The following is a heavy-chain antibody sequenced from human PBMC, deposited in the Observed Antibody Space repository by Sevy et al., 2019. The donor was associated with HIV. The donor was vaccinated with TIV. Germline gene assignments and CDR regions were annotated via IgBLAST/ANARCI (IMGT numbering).Heavy chain of an antibody. CDR1: GGSITSYY. CDR3: ARSRAHSRDSDDGFAT. J-gene: IGHJ3*02. D-gene: IGHD2-21*01. V-gene: IGHV4-59*01. Sequence: SETLSLTCTVSGGSITSYYWNWIRQRPGKGLEWIGHVFHTGDSNYNPSLKSRITISLATSKNQFSLNLSSLTAADTATYYCARSRAHSRDSDDGFATWGRGTMVTVSS. CDR2: VFHTGDS.